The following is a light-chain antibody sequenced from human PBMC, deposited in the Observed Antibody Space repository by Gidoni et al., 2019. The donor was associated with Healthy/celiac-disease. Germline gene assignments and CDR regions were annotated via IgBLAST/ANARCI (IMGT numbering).Light chain of an antibody. CDR2: DAS. CDR1: QGISSA. Sequence: AIQLTQSPSSLSASVGDRVTITCRASQGISSALAWYQQKPGKAPKLLIYDASSLESGVPSRFSGSGSGTDFTLTISSLQPEDFATYYCQQFNSYPQRALTFXGXTKVEIK. CDR3: QQFNSYPQRALT. V-gene: IGKV1-13*02. J-gene: IGKJ4*01.